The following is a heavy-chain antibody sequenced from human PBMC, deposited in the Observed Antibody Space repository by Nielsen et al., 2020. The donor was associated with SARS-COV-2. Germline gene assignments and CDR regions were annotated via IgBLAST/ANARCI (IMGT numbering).Heavy chain of an antibody. CDR2: ISWNSGSI. D-gene: IGHD3-16*01. V-gene: IGHV3-9*01. CDR3: AKDGDYGTYGMDV. Sequence: SLRLSCAASGFTFDDYAMHWVRQAPGKGLEWVSGISWNSGSIGYADSVKGRFTISRDNAKNSLYLQMNSLRAEDTALYYCAKDGDYGTYGMDVWGQGTTVTVSS. CDR1: GFTFDDYA. J-gene: IGHJ6*02.